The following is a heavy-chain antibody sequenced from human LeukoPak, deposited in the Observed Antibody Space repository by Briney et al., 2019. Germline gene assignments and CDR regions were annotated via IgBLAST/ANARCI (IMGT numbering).Heavy chain of an antibody. V-gene: IGHV1-18*01. CDR2: ISAYNGNT. J-gene: IGHJ2*01. Sequence: ASVRVSCKDSGYTFTSYGISWVRQATGQGLEWMGWISAYNGNTNYAQKLQGRVTMTTDTSTSTAYMELRSLRSDDTAVYYCARDGFHKKGYCSGGSCYQWYFDLWGRGTLVTVSS. CDR3: ARDGFHKKGYCSGGSCYQWYFDL. D-gene: IGHD2-15*01. CDR1: GYTFTSYG.